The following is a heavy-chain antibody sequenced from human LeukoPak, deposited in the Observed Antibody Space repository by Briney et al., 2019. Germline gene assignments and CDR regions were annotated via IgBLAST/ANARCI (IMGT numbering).Heavy chain of an antibody. J-gene: IGHJ4*02. V-gene: IGHV4-34*10. CDR1: GVSFNDYY. CDR3: TRMTTGHDY. Sequence: SSETLSLTCAVSGVSFNDYYWSWVPETPGKGLEWIGEINHSGYTNHSPSLKSRLTLSIDTSRKQFSLNLRSVTVADTGIYYCTRMTTGHDYWGQGTLVTVSS. CDR2: INHSGYT. D-gene: IGHD4-17*01.